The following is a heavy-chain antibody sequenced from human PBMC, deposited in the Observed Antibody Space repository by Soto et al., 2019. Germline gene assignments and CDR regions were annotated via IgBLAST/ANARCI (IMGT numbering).Heavy chain of an antibody. V-gene: IGHV4-4*07. CDR1: GGSITNYY. D-gene: IGHD2-2*02. Sequence: QVQLQESGPGLVKPSETLSLTCTVSGGSITNYYWSWVRQPAGKGLEWVGRIYSDGTTNYSPSLKRRVTMSLDTSKNHFSLQLSSVTAAYTAVYYCSRVGCSNTYCYTRGWDVWGQGTTVTVSS. CDR3: SRVGCSNTYCYTRGWDV. J-gene: IGHJ6*02. CDR2: IYSDGTT.